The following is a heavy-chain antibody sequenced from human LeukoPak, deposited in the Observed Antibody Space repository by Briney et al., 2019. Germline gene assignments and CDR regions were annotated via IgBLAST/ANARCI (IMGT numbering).Heavy chain of an antibody. V-gene: IGHV4-4*02. CDR2: IYHSGSP. CDR3: ARVNINSWHSCDY. D-gene: IGHD6-13*01. Sequence: SGTLSLTCAVTGGSISSNNWWGWVRQPPGKGLEWIGEIYHSGSPNYNPSLKSRVTISVDKSRNHFSLNLSSVTAADTAVYYCARVNINSWHSCDYWGQGTLVTVSS. J-gene: IGHJ4*02. CDR1: GGSISSNNW.